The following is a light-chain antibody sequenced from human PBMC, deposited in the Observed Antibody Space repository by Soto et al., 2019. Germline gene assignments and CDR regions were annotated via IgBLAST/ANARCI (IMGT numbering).Light chain of an antibody. CDR2: GAS. CDR3: QQYGSRRT. Sequence: EIVLTQSPGTLSLSPGERATLSCRASQSVSSSYLAWYQQKPGQAPRLLIYGASSRATGIPDRFSGSGSGTDFTLTISRLEPEDCAVDYCQQYGSRRTVGQGTKVEIK. CDR1: QSVSSSY. J-gene: IGKJ1*01. V-gene: IGKV3-20*01.